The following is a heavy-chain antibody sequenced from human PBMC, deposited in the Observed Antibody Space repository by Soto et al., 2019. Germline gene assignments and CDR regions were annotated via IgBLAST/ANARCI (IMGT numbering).Heavy chain of an antibody. Sequence: PGGSLRLSCAASGFTFSSYGMHWVRQAPGKGLEWVAAISYDGSNKYYADSVKGRFTISRDNPKNMLYLQMNSLRAEDTAVYYCAKDSGSGWYRNAFDIWGQGTMVTVSS. J-gene: IGHJ3*02. D-gene: IGHD6-19*01. CDR2: ISYDGSNK. CDR3: AKDSGSGWYRNAFDI. CDR1: GFTFSSYG. V-gene: IGHV3-30*18.